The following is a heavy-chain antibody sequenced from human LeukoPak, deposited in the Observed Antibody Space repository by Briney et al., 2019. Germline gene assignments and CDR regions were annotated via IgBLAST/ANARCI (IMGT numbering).Heavy chain of an antibody. V-gene: IGHV3-74*01. CDR3: ARSGFGEYWFDP. J-gene: IGHJ5*02. CDR1: GFTFSSYW. D-gene: IGHD3-10*01. CDR2: INSDGSST. Sequence: GGSLRLSCAASGFTFSSYWMHWVRQAPGKGLVWVSRINSDGSSTSYADSVKGRFTISRDNAKNTLYLQMNSLRAEDTAVYYCARSGFGEYWFDPWGLGTLVTVSS.